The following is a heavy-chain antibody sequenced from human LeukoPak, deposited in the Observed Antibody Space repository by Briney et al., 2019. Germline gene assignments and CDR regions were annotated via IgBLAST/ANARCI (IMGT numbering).Heavy chain of an antibody. CDR1: GFIFDYYA. CDR3: AKDVDGYGSRFDY. CDR2: ISWNSVSE. D-gene: IGHD5-18*01. Sequence: GGSLRLSCATSGFIFDYYAINWVGLVPGKGLEWVSRISWNSVSESYADSVRGRFTISRDNAENSLHLQMESLRPEDTALYFCAKDVDGYGSRFDYWGQGTLVIVS. J-gene: IGHJ4*02. V-gene: IGHV3-9*01.